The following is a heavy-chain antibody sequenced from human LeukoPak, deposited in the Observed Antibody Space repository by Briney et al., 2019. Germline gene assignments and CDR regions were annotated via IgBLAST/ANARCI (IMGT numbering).Heavy chain of an antibody. CDR3: ARVGPWAAAGTSPSNTGRAPPDTDSYYFDY. CDR1: GGSFSGYY. J-gene: IGHJ4*02. D-gene: IGHD6-13*01. V-gene: IGHV4-34*01. Sequence: SETLSLTCAVYGGSFSGYYWSWIRQPPGKGLEWVGEINHSGSTNYNPSLKSRVTISVDTSKNQFSLKLSSVTAADTAVYYCARVGPWAAAGTSPSNTGRAPPDTDSYYFDYWGQGTLVTVSS. CDR2: INHSGST.